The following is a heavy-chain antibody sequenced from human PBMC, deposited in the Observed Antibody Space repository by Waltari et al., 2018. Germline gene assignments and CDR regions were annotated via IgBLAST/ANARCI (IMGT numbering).Heavy chain of an antibody. CDR1: GGSFIGYY. CDR3: ARGLDNAKIGY. V-gene: IGHV4-34*01. Sequence: QVQLQQWGAGLLKSSETLSLTCAVTGGSFIGYYGSWIRQTPGKELEWIGEIHPSGSTDYKSSLQSRVTILLDTSKTQLSLKLTSVTAADTAVYYCARGLDNAKIGYWGQGTLVTVSS. J-gene: IGHJ4*02. D-gene: IGHD1-20*01. CDR2: IHPSGST.